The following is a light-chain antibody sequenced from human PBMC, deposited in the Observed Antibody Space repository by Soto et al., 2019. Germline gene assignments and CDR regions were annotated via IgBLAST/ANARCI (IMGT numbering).Light chain of an antibody. V-gene: IGLV2-14*01. Sequence: QSALTQPASVSGSLGQSITISCTGTTRDIAGYNYISWYQQLPGKAPKLMIYQVTIRPSGISNRFSGSKSGNKASLTISGLQAEDEADYYCTSFSSSTSLYVFGTGTKLTVL. CDR2: QVT. CDR1: TRDIAGYNY. J-gene: IGLJ1*01. CDR3: TSFSSSTSLYV.